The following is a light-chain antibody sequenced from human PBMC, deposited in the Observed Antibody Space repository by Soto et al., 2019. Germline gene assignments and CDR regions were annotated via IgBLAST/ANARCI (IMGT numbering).Light chain of an antibody. CDR3: QYYGSSVFT. CDR1: HSVSGSY. V-gene: IGKV3-20*01. Sequence: EVELTQSPGTLSLSPGERATLSCRASHSVSGSYLTWYQQKPGQAPRLLIYGASSRATGIPDRFSGSGSGTDFTLTISRLEPEDFAVYYCQYYGSSVFTFGPGTKVDIK. J-gene: IGKJ3*01. CDR2: GAS.